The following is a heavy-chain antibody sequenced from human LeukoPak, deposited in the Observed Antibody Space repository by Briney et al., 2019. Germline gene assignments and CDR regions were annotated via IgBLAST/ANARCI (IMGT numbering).Heavy chain of an antibody. CDR3: ARFGYSGWNLEY. Sequence: PGGSLRLSCAASGFSFRDFWMTWVRQAPGKGPEWVANINQGGSVKYYVDSVKGRFTISRDGAESSLYVQMNSLRDEDTAVYYCARFGYSGWNLEYWGQGTLVTVSS. J-gene: IGHJ4*02. CDR2: INQGGSVK. V-gene: IGHV3-7*01. CDR1: GFSFRDFW. D-gene: IGHD5-12*01.